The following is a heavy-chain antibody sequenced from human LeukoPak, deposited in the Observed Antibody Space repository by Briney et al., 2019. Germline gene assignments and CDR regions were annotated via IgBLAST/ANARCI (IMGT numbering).Heavy chain of an antibody. Sequence: PSETLSLTCAVYGGSFSGYYWSWIRQPPGKGLECIGEINHSGSTNYNPSLKSRGTISVDTSKNQFSLKLSSVTAADTAVYYCARDGTHYGSGSYDYWGQGTLVTVSS. CDR3: ARDGTHYGSGSYDY. V-gene: IGHV4-34*01. J-gene: IGHJ4*02. D-gene: IGHD3-10*01. CDR2: INHSGST. CDR1: GGSFSGYY.